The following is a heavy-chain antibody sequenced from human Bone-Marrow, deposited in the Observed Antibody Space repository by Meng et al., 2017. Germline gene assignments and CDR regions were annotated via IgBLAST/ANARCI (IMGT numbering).Heavy chain of an antibody. CDR3: ARERLYGSGSYNH. V-gene: IGHV3-7*01. Sequence: GGSLRLSCVASGFTLGNNWMSWVRQAPGKGLEWVANIKQDGSGTYYVDSVKGRFIISRDNAKNSLYLQMNSLRAEDTAVYYCARERLYGSGSYNHWGQGTMVTVS. CDR2: IKQDGSGT. D-gene: IGHD3-10*01. CDR1: GFTLGNNW. J-gene: IGHJ3*01.